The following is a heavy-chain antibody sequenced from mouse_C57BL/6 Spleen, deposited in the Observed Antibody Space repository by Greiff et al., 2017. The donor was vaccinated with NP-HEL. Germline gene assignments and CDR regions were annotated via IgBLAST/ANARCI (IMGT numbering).Heavy chain of an antibody. CDR1: GYTFTSYW. Sequence: VQLQQPGAELVKPGASVKLSCKASGYTFTSYWMQWVKQRPGQGLEWIGEIDPSDSYTNYNQKFKGKATLTVDTSSSTAYMQLSSLTSEDSAVYYCARTYYGNYVGYFEVGGTGTTVTVSS. V-gene: IGHV1-50*01. CDR3: ARTYYGNYVGYFEV. J-gene: IGHJ1*03. CDR2: IDPSDSYT. D-gene: IGHD2-1*01.